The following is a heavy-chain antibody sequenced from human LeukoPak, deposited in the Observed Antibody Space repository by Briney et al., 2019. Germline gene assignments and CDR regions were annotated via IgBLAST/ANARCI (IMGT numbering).Heavy chain of an antibody. V-gene: IGHV3-23*01. J-gene: IGHJ4*02. CDR2: ISGSGGST. CDR3: AKERPYSSSLNLYYFDY. CDR1: GFTFSSYA. Sequence: GGPLRLSCSASGFTFSSYAMSWVRQAPGKGLEWVSAISGSGGSTYYADSVKGRFTISRDNSKNTLYLQMNSLRAEDTAVYYCAKERPYSSSLNLYYFDYWGQGTLVTVSS. D-gene: IGHD6-13*01.